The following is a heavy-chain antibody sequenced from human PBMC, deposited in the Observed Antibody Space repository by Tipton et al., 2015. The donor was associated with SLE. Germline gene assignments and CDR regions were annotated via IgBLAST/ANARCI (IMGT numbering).Heavy chain of an antibody. CDR2: ISYDGSNK. CDR1: GFTFSSYA. Sequence: SLRLSCAASGFTFSSYAMHWVRQAPGKGLEWVAVISYDGSNKYYADSVKGRFTISRDNSKNTLYLQMNSLRAEDTAVYYCARAGDSSGWYFPFDYWGQGTLVTVSS. CDR3: ARAGDSSGWYFPFDY. D-gene: IGHD6-19*01. J-gene: IGHJ4*02. V-gene: IGHV3-30*04.